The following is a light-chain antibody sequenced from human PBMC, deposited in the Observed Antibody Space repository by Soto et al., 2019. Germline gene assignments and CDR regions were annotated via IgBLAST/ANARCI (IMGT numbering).Light chain of an antibody. CDR3: QQYNSYS. CDR1: QGIRSA. CDR2: AAT. Sequence: AILLTQSPSSLSASVGDRVTITCRTSQGIRSALGWYQQKPATVPKLFISAATTLQGGVPSRFSGSGPGRAFTLTISSLQPDDIETYYCQQYNSYSFGQGTKVDIK. V-gene: IGKV1-13*02. J-gene: IGKJ1*01.